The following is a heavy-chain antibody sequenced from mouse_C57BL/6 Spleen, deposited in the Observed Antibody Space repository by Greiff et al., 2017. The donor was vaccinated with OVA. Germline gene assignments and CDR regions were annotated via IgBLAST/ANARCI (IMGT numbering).Heavy chain of an antibody. V-gene: IGHV1-69*01. J-gene: IGHJ2*01. CDR1: GYTFTSYW. CDR2: IDPSDSYT. CDR3: ARRVLRYFDY. D-gene: IGHD2-14*01. Sequence: QVQLQQPGAELVMPGASVKLSRKASGYTFTSYWMHWVKQRPGQGLEWIGEIDPSDSYTNYNQKFKGKSTLTVDKSSSTAYMQLSSLTSEDSAVYYCARRVLRYFDYWGQGTTLTVSS.